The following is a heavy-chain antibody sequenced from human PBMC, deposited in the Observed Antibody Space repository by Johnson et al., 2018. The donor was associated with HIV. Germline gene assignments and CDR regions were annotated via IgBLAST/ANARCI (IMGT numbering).Heavy chain of an antibody. CDR2: ISYDGGNK. CDR1: GFTFSSYG. D-gene: IGHD1-26*01. V-gene: IGHV3-30*18. CDR3: AKWSIVGATFSDAVDI. J-gene: IGHJ3*02. Sequence: QVQLVESGGGVVQPGRSLRLSCAASGFTFSSYGMHWVRQAPGKGLEWVAVISYDGGNKYYADSVKGRFTISRDNSKNTLYLPMNSLRAEDTAVYYCAKWSIVGATFSDAVDIWGQGTMVTVSS.